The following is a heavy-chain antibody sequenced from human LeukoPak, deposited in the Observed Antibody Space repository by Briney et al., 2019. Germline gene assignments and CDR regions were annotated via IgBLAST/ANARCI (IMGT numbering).Heavy chain of an antibody. D-gene: IGHD3-22*01. Sequence: PXGSLRLSCAASGFTFSSYSMNWVRQAPGKGLEWVSSISSSSSYIYYADSVKGRFTISRDNAKNSLYLQMNSLRAEDTAVYYCASGAYYYDSSGYYQFDYWGQGTLVTVSS. V-gene: IGHV3-21*01. J-gene: IGHJ4*02. CDR1: GFTFSSYS. CDR3: ASGAYYYDSSGYYQFDY. CDR2: ISSSSSYI.